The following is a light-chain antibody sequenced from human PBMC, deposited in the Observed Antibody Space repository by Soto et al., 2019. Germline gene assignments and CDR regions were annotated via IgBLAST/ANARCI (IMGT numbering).Light chain of an antibody. CDR1: SSNIGNNY. Sequence: QSVLTQPPSVSAAPGQKVTISCSGSSSNIGNNYVSWYQQLPGTAPKLLIYDNNKRPSGIPDRFSGSKSGTSATLGITGLQTGDEADYYCGTCDTSRSVGNVFGTGTKLTVL. J-gene: IGLJ1*01. V-gene: IGLV1-51*01. CDR2: DNN. CDR3: GTCDTSRSVGNV.